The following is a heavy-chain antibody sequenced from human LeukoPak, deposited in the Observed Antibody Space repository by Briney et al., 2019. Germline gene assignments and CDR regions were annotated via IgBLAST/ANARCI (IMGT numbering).Heavy chain of an antibody. V-gene: IGHV3-23*01. CDR2: ISGSGGTT. J-gene: IGHJ3*02. Sequence: GGTLRLSRVASGFTFSTYGMSWVRQAPGKGLEWVSSISGSGGTTYYVDSVKGRFPISRDNSKNTLYLQMNSLRAEDTAVYYCAGDSSGYQREAFDIWGQGTMVTVSS. D-gene: IGHD3-22*01. CDR3: AGDSSGYQREAFDI. CDR1: GFTFSTYG.